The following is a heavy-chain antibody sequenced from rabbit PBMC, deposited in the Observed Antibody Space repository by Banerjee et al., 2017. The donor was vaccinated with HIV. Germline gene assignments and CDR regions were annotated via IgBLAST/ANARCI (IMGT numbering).Heavy chain of an antibody. CDR3: ARDLPISDGYSFDL. J-gene: IGHJ4*01. Sequence: QQQLEESGGGLVKPGGTLTLTCKASGIDFSSYYYMCWVRQAPGKGLELIACIYTSSGITWYASWVNGRFTISRSTSLNTVDLKMTSLTAADTASYFCARDLPISDGYSFDLWGPGTLVTVS. V-gene: IGHV1S43*01. CDR2: IYTSSGIT. D-gene: IGHD6-1*01. CDR1: GIDFSSYYY.